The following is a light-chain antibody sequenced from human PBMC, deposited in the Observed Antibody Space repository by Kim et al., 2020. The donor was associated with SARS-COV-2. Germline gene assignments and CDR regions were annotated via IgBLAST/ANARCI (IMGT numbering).Light chain of an antibody. CDR1: QSSDRF. J-gene: IGKJ2*01. Sequence: SASVGDRVTIACRASQSSDRFLNWYQQKPGKAPKLLIYAVSSLQGGVPSRFSGSGSGTDFTLTISSLQPEDFATYYCQQSYRTPHTFGQGTKLEI. CDR3: QQSYRTPHT. CDR2: AVS. V-gene: IGKV1-39*01.